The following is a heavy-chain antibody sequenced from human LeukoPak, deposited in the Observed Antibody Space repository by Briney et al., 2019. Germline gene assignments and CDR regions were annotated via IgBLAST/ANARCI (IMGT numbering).Heavy chain of an antibody. J-gene: IGHJ5*02. CDR2: IYYSGST. CDR1: GGSISSYY. Sequence: PSETLSLTCTVSGGSISSYYWSWIRQPPGKGLEWIGYIYYSGSTNYNPSLKSRVTISVDTSKNQFSLKLSSVTAADTAVYYCARDRRYDFWSGLNWFDPWGQGTLVTVSS. D-gene: IGHD3-3*01. CDR3: ARDRRYDFWSGLNWFDP. V-gene: IGHV4-59*01.